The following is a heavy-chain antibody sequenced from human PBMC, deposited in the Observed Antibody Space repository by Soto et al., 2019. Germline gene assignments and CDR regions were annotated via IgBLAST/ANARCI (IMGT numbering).Heavy chain of an antibody. D-gene: IGHD6-13*01. CDR1: GGTFSSYR. V-gene: IGHV1-69*13. CDR2: IVPISRTA. Sequence: GASVKVSCKASGGTFSSYRINWVRQAPGQGLEWVGGIVPISRTADYAQKFQRRVTITADESARTSYMELRSLKSQDTAVYYCVRDSGAKLSSSWGQGTMVTVSS. CDR3: VRDSGAKLSSS. J-gene: IGHJ4*02.